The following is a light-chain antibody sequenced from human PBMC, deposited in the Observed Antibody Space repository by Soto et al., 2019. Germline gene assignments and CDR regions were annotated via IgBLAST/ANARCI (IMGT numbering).Light chain of an antibody. V-gene: IGKV1-5*01. CDR3: QQYNSYSVT. Sequence: DIQMTQSPPTLSASVGDRVTITCRASQSISSWLAWFQQKPGKAPRLLIYDASNLQSGVPSRFSGSGSGTEFTLTISSLQPDDFATYDCQQYNSYSVTFGRGTKVEIK. J-gene: IGKJ1*01. CDR2: DAS. CDR1: QSISSW.